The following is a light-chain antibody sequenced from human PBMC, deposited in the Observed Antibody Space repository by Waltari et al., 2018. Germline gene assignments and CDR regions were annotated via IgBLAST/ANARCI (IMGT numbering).Light chain of an antibody. CDR3: AAWDDALTGPL. CDR2: SDR. CDR1: TPNIGSHS. J-gene: IGLJ3*02. Sequence: QSLLPQPPSVSGPPGQTVTISCSGSTPNIGSHSLTWYHHVPGTAPQLLIFSDRQRHSGVPDRFSASKSGATASLVISGLQSEDEGDYYCAAWDDALTGPLFGGGTKLTVL. V-gene: IGLV1-44*01.